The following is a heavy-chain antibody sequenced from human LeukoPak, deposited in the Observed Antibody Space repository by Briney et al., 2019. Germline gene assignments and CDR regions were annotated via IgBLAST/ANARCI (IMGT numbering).Heavy chain of an antibody. CDR1: GYTFTSYG. Sequence: GASVKVSCKASGYTFTSYGISWVRQAPGQGLERMGWISAYNGNTNYAQKLQGRVTMTTDTSTSTAYMELRSLRSDDTAVYYCARVGYCSSTSCQPLDYWGQGTLVTVSS. CDR3: ARVGYCSSTSCQPLDY. D-gene: IGHD2-2*01. V-gene: IGHV1-18*01. CDR2: ISAYNGNT. J-gene: IGHJ4*02.